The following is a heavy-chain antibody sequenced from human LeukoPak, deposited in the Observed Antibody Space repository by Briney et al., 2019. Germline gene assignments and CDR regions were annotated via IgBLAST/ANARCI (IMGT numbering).Heavy chain of an antibody. CDR1: GGSFSGYY. CDR2: INHSVST. D-gene: IGHD3-22*01. V-gene: IGHV4-34*01. Sequence: SETLSLTCAVYGGSFSGYYWSWIRQPPGKGLEWIGEINHSVSTNYNPSLKSRVTISVDTSKNQFSLKLSSVTAADTAVYYCASWERITMIVVAPSGFRYWGQGTLVTVSS. CDR3: ASWERITMIVVAPSGFRY. J-gene: IGHJ4*02.